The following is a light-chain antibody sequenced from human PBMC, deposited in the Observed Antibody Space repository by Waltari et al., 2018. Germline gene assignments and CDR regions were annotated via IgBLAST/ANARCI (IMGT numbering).Light chain of an antibody. Sequence: DIQITQSPSSLPASVGDRVTITCQASQDIDNYLNWYQQQQGKAPKLLIYGASNLAAGVPSRFSGSGSVTHYTLTITGLQPEDFATYYCQHYRDYLTFGSGTTVDIK. CDR1: QDIDNY. CDR3: QHYRDYLT. V-gene: IGKV1-33*01. J-gene: IGKJ4*01. CDR2: GAS.